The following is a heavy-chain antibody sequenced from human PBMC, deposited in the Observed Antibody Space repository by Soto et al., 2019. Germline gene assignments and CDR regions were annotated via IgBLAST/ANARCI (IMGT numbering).Heavy chain of an antibody. CDR2: INPSGGST. CDR1: GHTFTSYY. D-gene: IGHD4-17*01. J-gene: IGHJ6*01. Sequence: ASVKVSCKASGHTFTSYYMYWVRQAPGQGLEWVGVINPSGGSTSYAQKFQGRVTMTRDTSTSTVYMELSSLRSEDTAVYYCARSRTTDYYYGMDVWGQGTTVTVSS. V-gene: IGHV1-46*01. CDR3: ARSRTTDYYYGMDV.